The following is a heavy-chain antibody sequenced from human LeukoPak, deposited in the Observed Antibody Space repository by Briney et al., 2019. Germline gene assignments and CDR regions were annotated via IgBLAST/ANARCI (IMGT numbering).Heavy chain of an antibody. CDR2: FEPEDGET. J-gene: IGHJ3*02. D-gene: IGHD2-21*01. V-gene: IGHV1-24*01. CDR3: ATDGGEAGDAFDI. CDR1: GYTLTELS. Sequence: ASVKVSCKVSGYTLTELSMHWVRQAPGKGLNGLEVFEPEDGETIYAQKFQGRVTMTEDTSTDTAYMELSSLRSEDTAVYYCATDGGEAGDAFDIWGQGTMVTVSS.